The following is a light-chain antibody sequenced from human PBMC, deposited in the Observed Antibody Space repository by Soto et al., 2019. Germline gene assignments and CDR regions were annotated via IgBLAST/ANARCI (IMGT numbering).Light chain of an antibody. CDR2: AAS. Sequence: ERVVTQSPATLSVSPGEGATLSCRASESFSTNLAWYQQKPGQAPRLLISAASTRATGVPARFTGSGSGTEFTLTISSLQSEDAGVYYCQQYENWPWTFGQGTKV. J-gene: IGKJ1*01. CDR1: ESFSTN. V-gene: IGKV3-15*01. CDR3: QQYENWPWT.